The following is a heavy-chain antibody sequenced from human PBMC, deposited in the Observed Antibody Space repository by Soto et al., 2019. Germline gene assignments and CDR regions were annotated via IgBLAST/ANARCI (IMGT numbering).Heavy chain of an antibody. J-gene: IGHJ6*03. D-gene: IGHD6-13*01. Sequence: SETLSLTCTVSGGSISSSSYYWGWIRQPPGKGLEWIGSIYYSGSTYYNPSLKSRVTISVDTSKNLFSRKLSSVTAADTAVYYCARQASSSWYYYYYYYMDVWGKGTTVTVSS. CDR1: GGSISSSSYY. CDR2: IYYSGST. V-gene: IGHV4-39*01. CDR3: ARQASSSWYYYYYYYMDV.